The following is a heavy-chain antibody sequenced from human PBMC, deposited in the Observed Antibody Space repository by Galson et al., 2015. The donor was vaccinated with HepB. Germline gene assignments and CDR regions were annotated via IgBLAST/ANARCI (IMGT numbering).Heavy chain of an antibody. J-gene: IGHJ4*02. D-gene: IGHD3-16*01. CDR1: GFTFSSYG. CDR3: LGEGGY. Sequence: SLRLSCAASGFTFSSYGMHWVRQAPGKGLEWVAVISYDGSNKYYADSVKGRFTISRDNSKNTLYLQMNSLRAEDTAVYYCLGEGGYWGQGTLVTVSS. V-gene: IGHV3-30*03. CDR2: ISYDGSNK.